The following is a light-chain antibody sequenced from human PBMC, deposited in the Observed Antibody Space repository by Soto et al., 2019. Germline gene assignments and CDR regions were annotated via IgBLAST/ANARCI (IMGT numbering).Light chain of an antibody. Sequence: EIVMTQSPATLSVSPGERATLSCRASQGVSSNLAWYQQKPGQAPRLLIYGASTRATGIPARFSGSGSGTEFTLTISSLQSEDFEVYYCQQYNNWPQTFGQGTKLEIK. J-gene: IGKJ2*01. CDR2: GAS. CDR3: QQYNNWPQT. V-gene: IGKV3-15*01. CDR1: QGVSSN.